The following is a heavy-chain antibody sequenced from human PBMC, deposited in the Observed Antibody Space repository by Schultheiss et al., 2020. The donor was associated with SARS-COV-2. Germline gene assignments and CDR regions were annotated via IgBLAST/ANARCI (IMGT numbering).Heavy chain of an antibody. J-gene: IGHJ4*02. Sequence: GESLKISCAASGFTFSSYEMNWVRQAPGKGLEWVSVIYSGGSTYYADSVKGRFTISRDSSKNAVYLQLNSLRPEDTAVYYCAKCFRGKDVDTAMVNWGQGTLVTVSS. CDR3: AKCFRGKDVDTAMVN. D-gene: IGHD5-18*01. CDR2: IYSGGST. V-gene: IGHV3-66*01. CDR1: GFTFSSYE.